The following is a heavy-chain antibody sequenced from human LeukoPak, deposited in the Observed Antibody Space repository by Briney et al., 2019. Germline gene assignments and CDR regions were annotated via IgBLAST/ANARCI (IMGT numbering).Heavy chain of an antibody. CDR3: AREGPWVYDFWSGYYTGSGCYFDY. CDR1: GGSISSSSYY. J-gene: IGHJ4*02. D-gene: IGHD3-3*01. V-gene: IGHV4-39*07. Sequence: SETLSLTCTVSGGSISSSSYYWGWIRQPPGKGLEWIGSIYYSGSTYYNPSLKSRVTISVDTSKNQFSLKLSSVTAADTAVYYCAREGPWVYDFWSGYYTGSGCYFDYWGQGTLVTLFS. CDR2: IYYSGST.